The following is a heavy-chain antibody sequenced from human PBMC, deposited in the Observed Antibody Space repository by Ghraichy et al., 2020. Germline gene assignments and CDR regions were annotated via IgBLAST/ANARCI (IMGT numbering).Heavy chain of an antibody. D-gene: IGHD1-26*01. Sequence: QTLSLTCTVSGGSISSSSYYWTWIRQPAGKGLEWIGRIYTGGSTDYNPSLKSRVTMSVDTSKNQFSLKLSSVTAADTAVYYCARRTPGGTYPFDYWGQGTLVTVSS. J-gene: IGHJ4*02. CDR1: GGSISSSSYY. CDR2: IYTGGST. V-gene: IGHV4-61*02. CDR3: ARRTPGGTYPFDY.